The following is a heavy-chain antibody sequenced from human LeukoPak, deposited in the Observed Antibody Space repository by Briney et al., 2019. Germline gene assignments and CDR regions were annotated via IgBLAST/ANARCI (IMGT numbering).Heavy chain of an antibody. CDR2: ISRSSTTI. Sequence: GGSLRLSCAASGFTFSNYSMKWVRPTPGRGLEWVSYISRSSTTIYYADSVKGRFTISRDNAKNSLYLQMNSLRAEDTAVYYCATSGYSSSWYVGWGQGTLVTVSS. D-gene: IGHD6-13*01. CDR1: GFTFSNYS. CDR3: ATSGYSSSWYVG. V-gene: IGHV3-48*01. J-gene: IGHJ4*02.